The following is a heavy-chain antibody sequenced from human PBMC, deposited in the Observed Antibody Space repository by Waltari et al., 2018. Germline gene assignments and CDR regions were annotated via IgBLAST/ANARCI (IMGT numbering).Heavy chain of an antibody. CDR2: IYYSGST. Sequence: QVQLQQWGAGLLKPSETLSLTCAVYGGSFSGYYWSWIRQPPGKGLEWIGYIYYSGSTNYNPSLKSRVTISVDTSKNQFSLKLSSVTAADTAVYYCAREPYGDYGMDVWGQGTTVTVSS. CDR3: AREPYGDYGMDV. V-gene: IGHV4-34*11. D-gene: IGHD4-17*01. CDR1: GGSFSGYY. J-gene: IGHJ6*02.